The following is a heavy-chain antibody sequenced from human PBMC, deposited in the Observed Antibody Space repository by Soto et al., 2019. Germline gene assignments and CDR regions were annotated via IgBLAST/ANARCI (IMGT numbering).Heavy chain of an antibody. CDR3: ARGPSSPQAKYSSGWYFDY. J-gene: IGHJ4*02. CDR1: GGSFSGYY. Sequence: QVQLQQWGAGLLKPSETLSLTCAVYGGSFSGYYWSWIRQPPGKGLEWIGEINHSGSTNYNPSLKSRVTISVDTSKNQFFLKLSSVTAADTAVYYCARGPSSPQAKYSSGWYFDYWGQGTLVTVSS. V-gene: IGHV4-34*01. CDR2: INHSGST. D-gene: IGHD6-19*01.